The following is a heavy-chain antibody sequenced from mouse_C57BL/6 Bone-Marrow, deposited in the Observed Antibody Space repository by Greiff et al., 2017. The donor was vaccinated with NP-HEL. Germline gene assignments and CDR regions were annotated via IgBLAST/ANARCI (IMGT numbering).Heavy chain of an antibody. CDR3: TAGGVWLRRRGFAY. V-gene: IGHV14-4*01. Sequence: EVQLQQSGAELVRPGASVKLSCTASGFNIKDDYMHWVKQRPEQGLEWIGWIDPENGDTEYASKFQGKATITADTSSNTAYLQLSSLTSEDTAVYYCTAGGVWLRRRGFAYWGQGTLVTVSA. J-gene: IGHJ3*01. CDR1: GFNIKDDY. D-gene: IGHD2-2*01. CDR2: IDPENGDT.